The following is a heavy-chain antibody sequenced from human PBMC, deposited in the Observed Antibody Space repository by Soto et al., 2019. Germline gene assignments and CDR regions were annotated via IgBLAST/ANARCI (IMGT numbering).Heavy chain of an antibody. D-gene: IGHD6-13*01. V-gene: IGHV3-21*06. CDR1: GFTFSSYT. Sequence: EVQLVESGGGLVKPGGSLRLSCAASGFTFSSYTMKWVRQAPGKGLEWVSSINTPSSVINYADSVKGRFTISRDNAKNSLYLQMSSLRAEDTAVYYCATYKSNWFYYGMDVWGQGTTVTVSS. CDR2: INTPSSVI. J-gene: IGHJ6*02. CDR3: ATYKSNWFYYGMDV.